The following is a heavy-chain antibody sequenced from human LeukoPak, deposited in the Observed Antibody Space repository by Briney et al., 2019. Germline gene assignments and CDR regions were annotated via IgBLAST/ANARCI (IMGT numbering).Heavy chain of an antibody. V-gene: IGHV3-23*05. CDR2: LSSTGTT. CDR3: ARVGYSSSWFFFNV. CDR1: GITFSSYS. Sequence: GGYLRLSCAASGITFSSYSMSWVRQAPGQGLEWGSTLSSTGTTYYAGSEGSRVTISRATSENTLYQLMDRRRAADTALYYCARVGYSSSWFFFNVWGQGTLVTVSS. J-gene: IGHJ4*02. D-gene: IGHD6-13*01.